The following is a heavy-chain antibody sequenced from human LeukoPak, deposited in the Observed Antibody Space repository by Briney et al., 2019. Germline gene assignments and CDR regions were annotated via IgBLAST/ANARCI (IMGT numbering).Heavy chain of an antibody. CDR1: GFTFSSNA. J-gene: IGHJ4*02. CDR3: AKTRPLDSSSWSHGDY. Sequence: GGSLRLSCAASGFTFSSNAMSWVRQAPGKGLEWVSAISGSGDSTYYGDSVKGRFTISRDNSKNTLYLQMNSLRAEDTAVYYCAKTRPLDSSSWSHGDYWGQGTLVTVSS. D-gene: IGHD6-13*01. CDR2: ISGSGDST. V-gene: IGHV3-23*01.